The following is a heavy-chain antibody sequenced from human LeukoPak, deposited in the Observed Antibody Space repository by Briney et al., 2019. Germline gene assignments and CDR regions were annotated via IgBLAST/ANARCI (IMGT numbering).Heavy chain of an antibody. D-gene: IGHD5-12*01. J-gene: IGHJ4*02. CDR3: ARVSGYDWESFYDY. Sequence: SETLSLTCTVSGGSISSYYWSWIRQPAGKGLEWIGRIYTSGSTDYNPSLKSRVTISMDTSKNQFSLKLSSVTAADTAVYYCARVSGYDWESFYDYWGQGTLVTVSS. CDR1: GGSISSYY. CDR2: IYTSGST. V-gene: IGHV4-4*07.